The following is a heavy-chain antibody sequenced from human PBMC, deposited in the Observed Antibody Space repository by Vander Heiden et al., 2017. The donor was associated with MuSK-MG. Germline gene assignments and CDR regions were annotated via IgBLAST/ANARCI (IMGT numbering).Heavy chain of an antibody. J-gene: IGHJ4*02. CDR2: IKPNSGGT. CDR3: ARLYIVVDSLDY. V-gene: IGHV1-2*02. D-gene: IGHD2-2*01. Sequence: QVQLVQSGAEVKKPGASVKVSCKASGYTFTGYYMHWVRQAPGQGLEWMGWIKPNSGGTNEAQKVQGRVTMTRDTSSRTAYMEMSRMRYDDTAVYYFARLYIVVDSLDYWVQGTLVTVSS. CDR1: GYTFTGYY.